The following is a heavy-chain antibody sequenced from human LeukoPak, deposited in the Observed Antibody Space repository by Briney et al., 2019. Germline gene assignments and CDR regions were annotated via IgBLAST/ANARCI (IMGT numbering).Heavy chain of an antibody. D-gene: IGHD5-18*01. V-gene: IGHV3-20*04. CDR1: GFTFDDYG. J-gene: IGHJ6*03. CDR3: ARVPGYSYGPLSYMDV. CDR2: INRNGGRK. Sequence: GGSLRLSCAASGFTFDDYGMTWVRQAPGKGLEWVSGINRNGGRKGFADSVKGRFTISRDNAKNSLNLQMNSLRAEDTALYYCARVPGYSYGPLSYMDVWGKGTTVTVSS.